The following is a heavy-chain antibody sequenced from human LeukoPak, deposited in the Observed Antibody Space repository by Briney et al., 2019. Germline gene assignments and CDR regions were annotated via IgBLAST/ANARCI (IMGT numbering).Heavy chain of an antibody. CDR2: ISGSGGST. D-gene: IGHD3-16*02. CDR3: AKVPRTYDYVGGGYRNKPLYYFDY. V-gene: IGHV3-23*01. CDR1: GFTFSSCA. J-gene: IGHJ4*02. Sequence: GGSLRLSCAASGFTFSSCAMSWVRQAPGKGLEWVSAISGSGGSTYYADSVKGRFTISRDNSKNTLYLQMNSLRAEDTGVYYCAKVPRTYDYVGGGYRNKPLYYFDYWGQGTLVTVSS.